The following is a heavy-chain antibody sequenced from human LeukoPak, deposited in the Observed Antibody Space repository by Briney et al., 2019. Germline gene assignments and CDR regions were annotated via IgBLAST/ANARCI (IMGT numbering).Heavy chain of an antibody. V-gene: IGHV3-64*01. D-gene: IGHD4-23*01. CDR2: ISGNGGST. J-gene: IGHJ4*02. Sequence: GGSLRLSCAASGFTFSIYAMHWVRQAPGKGLEYVSAISGNGGSTYYANSVKGRFTISRDNSKNTLYLQMGSLRAEDMAVYYCARDHGGNSFDYWGQGTLVTVSS. CDR3: ARDHGGNSFDY. CDR1: GFTFSIYA.